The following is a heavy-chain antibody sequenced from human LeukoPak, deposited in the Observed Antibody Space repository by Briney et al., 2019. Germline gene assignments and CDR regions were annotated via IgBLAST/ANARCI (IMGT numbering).Heavy chain of an antibody. J-gene: IGHJ3*02. Sequence: PGGSLRLSCTASGLTFGDYAMSWVRQAPGKGLEWVSFIRSKAYGGTTEYAASVKGRFIISRDDSKSIAYLQMNSLKTEDTAVYYCSRVRYCGRSCYFGAFDIWGQGTMVTVSS. V-gene: IGHV3-49*04. CDR1: GLTFGDYA. D-gene: IGHD2-15*01. CDR3: SRVRYCGRSCYFGAFDI. CDR2: IRSKAYGGTT.